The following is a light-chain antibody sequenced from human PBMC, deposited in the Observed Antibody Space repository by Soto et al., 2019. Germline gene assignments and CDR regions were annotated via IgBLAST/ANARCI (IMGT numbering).Light chain of an antibody. J-gene: IGKJ1*01. CDR3: QQYGGSRWT. CDR1: QSVSSY. Sequence: EIVLTQSPATLSLSPGERATLSCRARQSVSSYFAWYQQRPGQAPRLLIYATSSRATGIPDRFSGSGSGTDFTLTISSLDPEDFAVYYCQQYGGSRWTFDQGTKVDIK. V-gene: IGKV3-20*01. CDR2: ATS.